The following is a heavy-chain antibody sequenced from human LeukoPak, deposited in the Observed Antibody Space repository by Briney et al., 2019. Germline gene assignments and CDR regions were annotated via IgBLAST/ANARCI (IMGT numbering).Heavy chain of an antibody. J-gene: IGHJ4*02. Sequence: PSETLSLTCTVSGVSISTSDHYWVWVRQPPGKGLEYIGTIYYTGNTYYNPSLKSRVAMFVDTSKNQFSLSLTSVTAADTAVYYCARRGACSGGTCSSGKYWGQGTLVTVSS. CDR3: ARRGACSGGTCSSGKY. CDR2: IYYTGNT. CDR1: GVSISTSDHY. V-gene: IGHV4-39*01. D-gene: IGHD2-15*01.